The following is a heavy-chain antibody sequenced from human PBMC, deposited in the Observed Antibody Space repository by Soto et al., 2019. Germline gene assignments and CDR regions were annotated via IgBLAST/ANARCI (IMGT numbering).Heavy chain of an antibody. CDR1: GGSVSSSDYV. J-gene: IGHJ3*02. CDR3: VRPRIHAFDI. Sequence: QLQLQESGPGLVKPSETLSLTCTVSGGSVSSSDYVWGWIRQPPGKGPVWMGSIYQSGDTYYNPSLRSRVTMSVATSKNQFSLKLSSVTAADTAMYYCVRPRIHAFDIWGQGTMVTVSS. V-gene: IGHV4-39*01. CDR2: IYQSGDT.